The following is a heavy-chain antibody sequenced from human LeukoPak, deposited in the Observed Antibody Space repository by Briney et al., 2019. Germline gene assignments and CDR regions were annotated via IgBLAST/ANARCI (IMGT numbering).Heavy chain of an antibody. CDR3: ARAQQQLALDY. J-gene: IGHJ4*02. CDR1: GFTFSSYG. V-gene: IGHV3-33*01. CDR2: IWYDGSKK. D-gene: IGHD6-13*01. Sequence: QPGRSLRLSCAASGFTFSSYGMHWVRQAPGKGPEWVAVIWYDGSKKYYADSVKGRFTISRDNAKNSLYLQMNSLRAEDTAVYYCARAQQQLALDYWGQGTLVTVSS.